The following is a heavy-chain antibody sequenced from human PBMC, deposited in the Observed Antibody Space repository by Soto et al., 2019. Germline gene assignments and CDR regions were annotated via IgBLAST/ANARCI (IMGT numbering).Heavy chain of an antibody. Sequence: QVQLMESGGGVVQPGGSLRLSCTASGFIYNDYGMNWVRQRPGKGLEWVAVIWHDGSDEHYADSVKGRFTISRDNSKNMLYLQMNSLRAEDTAVYYCARVPMTRVTRWTWFDPWGQGTLVTVSS. D-gene: IGHD4-17*01. V-gene: IGHV3-33*01. CDR1: GFIYNDYG. J-gene: IGHJ5*02. CDR2: IWHDGSDE. CDR3: ARVPMTRVTRWTWFDP.